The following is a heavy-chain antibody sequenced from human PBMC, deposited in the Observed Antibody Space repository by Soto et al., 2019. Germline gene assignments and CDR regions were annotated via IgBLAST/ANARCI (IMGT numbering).Heavy chain of an antibody. V-gene: IGHV4-30-4*01. Sequence: ASETLSLTCTVSGGSISSGDYYWSWIRQPPGKGLEWIGYIYYGGSTYYNPSLKSRVTISVDTSKNQFSLKLSSVTAADTAVYYCASVSYFNAFDYWGQGTLVTVS. J-gene: IGHJ4*02. CDR2: IYYGGST. CDR1: GGSISSGDYY. CDR3: ASVSYFNAFDY. D-gene: IGHD3-9*01.